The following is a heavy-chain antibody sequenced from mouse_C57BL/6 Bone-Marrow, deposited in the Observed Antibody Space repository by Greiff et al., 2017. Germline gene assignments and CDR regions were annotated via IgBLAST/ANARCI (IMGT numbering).Heavy chain of an antibody. D-gene: IGHD1-1*01. Sequence: QVQLQQSGAELARPGASVKLSCKASGYTFTSYGISWVKQRTGQGLEWIGEIYPRSGNTYYNEKFKGKATLTADKSSSTAYMELRSLTYEDSAVYFCARVRTVVSDYWGQGTTLTVSS. J-gene: IGHJ2*01. V-gene: IGHV1-81*01. CDR3: ARVRTVVSDY. CDR2: IYPRSGNT. CDR1: GYTFTSYG.